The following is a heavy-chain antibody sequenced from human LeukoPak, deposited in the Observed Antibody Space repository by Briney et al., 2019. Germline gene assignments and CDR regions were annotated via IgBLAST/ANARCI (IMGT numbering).Heavy chain of an antibody. J-gene: IGHJ3*01. Sequence: PGGSLRLSCAASGFIFSNYAMSWVHQAPGKGLEWVSLISAGGGSTNYADSVKGRFTISRDNAKNSLYLQMNSLRAEDTAVYYCARDPAGGAYDLWGHGTMVTVSS. CDR3: ARDPAGGAYDL. CDR2: ISAGGGST. CDR1: GFIFSNYA. V-gene: IGHV3-23*01.